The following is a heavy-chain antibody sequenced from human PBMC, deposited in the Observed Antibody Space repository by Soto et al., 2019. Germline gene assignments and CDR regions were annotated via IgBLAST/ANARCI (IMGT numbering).Heavy chain of an antibody. CDR1: GFTLTTYG. J-gene: IGHJ4*02. V-gene: IGHV3-30*19. CDR2: VSQDGSRK. Sequence: QVHLVESGGGVVQPGRSLRLSCAVSGFTLTTYGMQWVRQAPGKGLEWVAFVSQDGSRKYYADSVTGRFTITSDYSKNPLFLQVNSLRVEETALYFCASVADYWGQGTLVTVSS. CDR3: ASVADY.